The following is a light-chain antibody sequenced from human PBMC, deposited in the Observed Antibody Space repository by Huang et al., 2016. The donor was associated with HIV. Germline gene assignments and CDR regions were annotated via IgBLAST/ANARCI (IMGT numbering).Light chain of an antibody. CDR1: QPISTW. Sequence: DIQMTQSPSSVSASVGDRVTITCRASQPISTWLAWYQQKPGKAPNLLIYAASTLQSGVPARFSGSGYGTEFTLTISGLQPEDFATYYCQLATSFPLFGGGTKVEIK. CDR2: AAS. CDR3: QLATSFPL. J-gene: IGKJ4*01. V-gene: IGKV1-12*01.